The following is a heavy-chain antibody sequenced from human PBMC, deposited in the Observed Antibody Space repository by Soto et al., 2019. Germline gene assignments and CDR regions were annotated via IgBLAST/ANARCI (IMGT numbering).Heavy chain of an antibody. CDR1: GFTVSSNY. Sequence: EVQLVETGGGLIQPGGSLRLSCAVSGFTVSSNYMSWVRQAPGKGLEWVSVIYSSGNTYYADSVKARFNVSRDKSKNTVYLQMNSLRAEDTAMYYCVRVSSPFGYWGQGTLVTVSS. D-gene: IGHD3-16*01. CDR3: VRVSSPFGY. J-gene: IGHJ4*02. CDR2: IYSSGNT. V-gene: IGHV3-53*02.